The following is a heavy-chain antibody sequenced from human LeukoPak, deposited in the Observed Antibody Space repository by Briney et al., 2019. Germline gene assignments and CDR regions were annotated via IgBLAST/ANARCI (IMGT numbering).Heavy chain of an antibody. J-gene: IGHJ5*02. CDR3: ARLIKEWFDP. V-gene: IGHV1-46*01. CDR1: GYTFTSYY. Sequence: ASVTVSCKASGYTFTSYYMHWVRQAPGQGLEWMGIINPSGGSTSYAQKFQGRVTITADESTSTAYMELSSLRSEDTAVYYCARLIKEWFDPWGQGTLVTVSS. D-gene: IGHD2/OR15-2a*01. CDR2: INPSGGST.